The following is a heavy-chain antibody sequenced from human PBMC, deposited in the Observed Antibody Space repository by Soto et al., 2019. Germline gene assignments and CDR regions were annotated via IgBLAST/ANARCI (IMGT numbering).Heavy chain of an antibody. J-gene: IGHJ5*02. V-gene: IGHV4-59*12. CDR3: ARGDFDWLTDYNWFDP. Sequence: SETLSLTCTVSGGSISSYYWSWIRQPPGKGLEWIGYIYYSGSTYYNPSLKSRVTISVDTSKNQFSLKLSSVTAADTAVYYCARGDFDWLTDYNWFDPWGQGTLVTSPQ. CDR2: IYYSGST. CDR1: GGSISSYY. D-gene: IGHD3-9*01.